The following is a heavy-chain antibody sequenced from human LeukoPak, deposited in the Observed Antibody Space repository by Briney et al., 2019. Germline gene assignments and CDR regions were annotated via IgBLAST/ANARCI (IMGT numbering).Heavy chain of an antibody. CDR2: IYPDDSDT. J-gene: IGHJ4*02. CDR1: GYSFSTYW. Sequence: PGESLKISCKGSGYSFSTYWIGWLRQMPGKGLEWMGIIYPDDSDTSYSPSFQGQATISADKSISPAYLQWSSLKASDTAMYYCARHISCYDTSGYGFDCWGQGTLVTVSS. CDR3: ARHISCYDTSGYGFDC. D-gene: IGHD3-22*01. V-gene: IGHV5-51*01.